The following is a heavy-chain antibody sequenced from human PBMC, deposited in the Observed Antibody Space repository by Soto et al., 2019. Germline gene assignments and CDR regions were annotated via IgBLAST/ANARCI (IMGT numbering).Heavy chain of an antibody. V-gene: IGHV1-69*13. CDR1: GGTFSSYA. J-gene: IGHJ6*02. CDR3: ARDMTMVRSMDV. Sequence: SVKVSCKASGGTFSSYAISWVRQVPGQGLEWMGGIIPIFGTANYAQKFQGRVTITADESTSTAYMELSSLRSEDTAVYYCARDMTMVRSMDVWGQGTTVTVSS. D-gene: IGHD3-10*01. CDR2: IIPIFGTA.